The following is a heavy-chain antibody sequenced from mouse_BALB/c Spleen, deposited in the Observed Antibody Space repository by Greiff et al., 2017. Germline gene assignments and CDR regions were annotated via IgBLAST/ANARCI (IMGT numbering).Heavy chain of an antibody. CDR1: GFTFSSYA. V-gene: IGHV5-9-4*01. Sequence: EVKLMESGGGLVKPGGSLKLSCAASGFTFSSYAMSWVRQSPEKRLEWVAEISSGGSYTYYPDTVTGRFTISRDNAKNTLYLEMSSLRSEDTAMYYCARTEGGNWYFDVWGAGTTVTVSS. CDR3: ARTEGGNWYFDV. CDR2: ISSGGSYT. D-gene: IGHD1-1*02. J-gene: IGHJ1*01.